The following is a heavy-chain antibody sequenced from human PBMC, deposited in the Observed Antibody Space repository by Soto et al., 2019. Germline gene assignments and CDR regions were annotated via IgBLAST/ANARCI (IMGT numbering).Heavy chain of an antibody. V-gene: IGHV1-46*01. Sequence: QMQLVQSGAEVKMPGASVKVSCKASGYSFTSHSLHCVRHAPGQGPEWVGVINPADGSTRYAQKFRGRVLMTRDTSTSTVYVEVKSLRSDDTSFYYCARDAGVVAVAFHVRHFDLWGRCARVTVSS. CDR2: INPADGST. J-gene: IGHJ2*01. D-gene: IGHD6-19*01. CDR3: ARDAGVVAVAFHVRHFDL. CDR1: GYSFTSHS.